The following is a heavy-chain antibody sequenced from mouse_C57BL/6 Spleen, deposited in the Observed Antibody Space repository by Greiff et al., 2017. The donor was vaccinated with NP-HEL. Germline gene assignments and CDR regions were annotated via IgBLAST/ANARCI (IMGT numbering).Heavy chain of an antibody. CDR1: GFTFSSYA. J-gene: IGHJ2*01. V-gene: IGHV5-4*03. CDR3: ARSTTVVADYFDY. D-gene: IGHD1-1*01. CDR2: ISDGGSYT. Sequence: EVMLVESGGGLVKPGGSLKLSCAASGFTFSSYAMSWVRQTPEKRLEWIATISDGGSYTYYPDNVKGRFTISRDNAKNNLYLQMSHLKSEDTAMYYCARSTTVVADYFDYWGQGTTLTVSS.